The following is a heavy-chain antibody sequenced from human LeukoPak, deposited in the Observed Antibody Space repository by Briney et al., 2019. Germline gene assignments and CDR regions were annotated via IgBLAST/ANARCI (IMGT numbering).Heavy chain of an antibody. Sequence: PGGSLRLSCAASGFTFNIYAMSWVRQAPGKGLEWVSGISGGSGTTYYAYYADSVKGRFTISRDNSKNTLYLQMNSLRAEDTAVYYCAKLYDILTGYFDYWGQGTLVTVSS. CDR2: ISGGSGTTYYA. CDR3: AKLYDILTGYFDY. V-gene: IGHV3-23*01. D-gene: IGHD3-9*01. CDR1: GFTFNIYA. J-gene: IGHJ4*02.